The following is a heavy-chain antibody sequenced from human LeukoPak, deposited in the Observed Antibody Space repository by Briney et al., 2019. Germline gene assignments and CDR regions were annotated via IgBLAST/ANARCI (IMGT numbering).Heavy chain of an antibody. Sequence: GESLKISFKGLGSSFTSYWNAWVRQRPGKGLEWMGIIYPGGSETRYDPSFQGQVTISADRSTSTAYLQWSSLRASDTAMYYCARASRDGYNQNFDHWGQGTLVTVSS. D-gene: IGHD5-24*01. V-gene: IGHV5-51*01. CDR3: ARASRDGYNQNFDH. J-gene: IGHJ4*02. CDR2: IYPGGSET. CDR1: GSSFTSYW.